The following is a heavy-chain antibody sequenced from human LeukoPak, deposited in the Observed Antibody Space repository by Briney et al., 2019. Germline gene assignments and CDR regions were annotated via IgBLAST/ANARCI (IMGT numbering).Heavy chain of an antibody. CDR1: GFTFSSYW. D-gene: IGHD3-22*01. CDR2: ISGSGTST. V-gene: IGHV3-23*01. CDR3: AKEVYSDSSGYFDY. Sequence: GGSLRLSCAASGFTFSSYWMSWVRQAPGKGLEWVSGISGSGTSTYYADSVKGRFTISRDNSKNALYLQMNSLRADETAVYYCAKEVYSDSSGYFDYWGQGTLVTVSS. J-gene: IGHJ4*02.